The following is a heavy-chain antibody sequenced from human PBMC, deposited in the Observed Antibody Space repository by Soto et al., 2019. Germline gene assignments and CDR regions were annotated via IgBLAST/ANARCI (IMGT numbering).Heavy chain of an antibody. Sequence: QIHLVQSGAEVKKPGASVKVSCKGSGYAFTTNGFTWVRQAPGQGLEWMAWISAPNGNTNYAQKLQGRVTVTRDTSTSTAYMELRSLRSDDTAVYYCARGRYGDYWGQGALVTVSS. CDR1: GYAFTTNG. J-gene: IGHJ4*02. CDR3: ARGRYGDY. D-gene: IGHD1-1*01. CDR2: ISAPNGNT. V-gene: IGHV1-18*01.